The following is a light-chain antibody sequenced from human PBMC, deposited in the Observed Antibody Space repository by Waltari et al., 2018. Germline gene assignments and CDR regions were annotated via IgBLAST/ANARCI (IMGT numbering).Light chain of an antibody. Sequence: DIQMTQSPSSLSASVGGRVTINCRASQSINNLLNWYQQKPGRAPEVLIYGASTLQSGVPSRFSGSGSGTGFTLTINNLQPEDFATYYCQQSYNSPVTFGGGTKVEIK. V-gene: IGKV1-39*01. CDR2: GAS. CDR1: QSINNL. CDR3: QQSYNSPVT. J-gene: IGKJ4*01.